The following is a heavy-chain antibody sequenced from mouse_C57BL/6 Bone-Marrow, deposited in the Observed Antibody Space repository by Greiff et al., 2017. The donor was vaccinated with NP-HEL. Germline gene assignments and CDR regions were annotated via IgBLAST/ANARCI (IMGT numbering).Heavy chain of an antibody. CDR1: GYSITSGYY. CDR2: ISYDGSN. V-gene: IGHV3-6*02. CDR3: ASLCGNYDAY. Sequence: EVKLMESGPGLVKPSQSLSLTCSVTGYSITSGYYWNWIRQFPGNKLEWMGYISYDGSNNYNPSLKNRISITHDTSKNQFFLKLNSVTTEDTASYYVASLCGNYDAYWGQGTLVTVSA. J-gene: IGHJ3*01. D-gene: IGHD2-1*01.